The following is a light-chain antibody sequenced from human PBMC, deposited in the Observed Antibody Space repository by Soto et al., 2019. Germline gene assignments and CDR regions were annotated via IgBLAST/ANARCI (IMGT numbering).Light chain of an antibody. CDR1: QSVSSSY. CDR3: PQYGSSPMYT. V-gene: IGKV3-20*01. Sequence: ETVLTQSPGTLSLSPGERATLSCRASQSVSSSYLAWYQQKPGQAPRLLIYGASSRATGIPDRFSGSGSGTDFTLNISRLAPEDFAVYYCPQYGSSPMYTFGQGTKLAIK. J-gene: IGKJ2*01. CDR2: GAS.